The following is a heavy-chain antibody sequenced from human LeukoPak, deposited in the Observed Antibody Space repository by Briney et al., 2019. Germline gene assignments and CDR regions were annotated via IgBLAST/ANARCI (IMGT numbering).Heavy chain of an antibody. CDR2: LSGSGIST. J-gene: IGHJ4*02. Sequence: GGSLRLSCAASGFPFSNYALTWVRQGPGKGLEWVSGLSGSGISTYYADSVKGRFTISRDNSKNTLYLQMNSLRAEDTAVYYCAKVGTVYFPLDFWGQGTLVTVSS. D-gene: IGHD2/OR15-2a*01. CDR3: AKVGTVYFPLDF. CDR1: GFPFSNYA. V-gene: IGHV3-23*01.